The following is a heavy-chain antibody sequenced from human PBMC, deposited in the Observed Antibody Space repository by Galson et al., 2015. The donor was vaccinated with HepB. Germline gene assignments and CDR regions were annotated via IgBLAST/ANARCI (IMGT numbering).Heavy chain of an antibody. CDR1: GGTFSSYA. CDR2: IIPIFGTA. V-gene: IGHV1-69*13. CDR3: ARDRYSSGWYDYSDY. D-gene: IGHD6-19*01. Sequence: SVKVACKASGGTFSSYAISWERQAPGQGLEWMGGIIPIFGTANYAQKFQGRVTITADESTSTAYMELSSLRSEDTAVYYCARDRYSSGWYDYSDYWGQGTLVTVPS. J-gene: IGHJ4*02.